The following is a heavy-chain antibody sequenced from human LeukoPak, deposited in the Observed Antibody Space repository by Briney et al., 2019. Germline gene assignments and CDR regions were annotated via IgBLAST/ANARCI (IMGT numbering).Heavy chain of an antibody. V-gene: IGHV3-33*01. CDR3: ARAVGPLDY. J-gene: IGHJ4*02. Sequence: GRSLRLSCVASGFPFSSYGMHWVRQAPGRGLEWVAVIWYDGSNKYYADSMKGRFTISRDNSKNTLYLQMNSLRAEDTGVYYCARAVGPLDYWGQGTLVTVSS. CDR2: IWYDGSNK. D-gene: IGHD1-26*01. CDR1: GFPFSSYG.